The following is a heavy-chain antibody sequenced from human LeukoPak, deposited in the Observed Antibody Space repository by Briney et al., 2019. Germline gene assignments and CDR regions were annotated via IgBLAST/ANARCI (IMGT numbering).Heavy chain of an antibody. V-gene: IGHV3-64*01. CDR2: ISYNGGST. J-gene: IGHJ3*02. D-gene: IGHD3-9*01. CDR3: ATALYYDILTGYYTDAFDI. CDR1: GFTFTNYA. Sequence: GGSLRLSCAASGFTFTNYAMHWVRQAPGKGLEYVSAISYNGGSTYYANSVKGRFTISRDNSKNTLYLQMGSLRAEDMAVYYCATALYYDILTGYYTDAFDIWGQGAMVTVSS.